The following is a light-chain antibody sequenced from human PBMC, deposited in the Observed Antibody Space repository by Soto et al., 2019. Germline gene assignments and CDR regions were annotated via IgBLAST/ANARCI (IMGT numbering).Light chain of an antibody. CDR2: AAS. CDR1: QSISSY. J-gene: IGKJ3*01. Sequence: DIQMTQSPSSLSASGGDRVTITCRASQSISSYLNWYQQKPGKAPKLLIYAASSLQSGVPSRFSGSGSGTYFTLTISSLQPEDFATYYCQQRYSASVFTFGPGTKVDIK. CDR3: QQRYSASVFT. V-gene: IGKV1-39*01.